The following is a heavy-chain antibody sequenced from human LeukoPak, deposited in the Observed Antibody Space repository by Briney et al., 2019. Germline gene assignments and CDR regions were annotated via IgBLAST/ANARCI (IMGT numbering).Heavy chain of an antibody. D-gene: IGHD3-22*01. CDR1: GFTFSSYA. Sequence: PGGSLRLSCEASGFTFSSYAMSWVRQAPGKGLEWVSNIDGSGRTYYADSVKGRFTISRDNSKNTLYLQMNSLRAEDTAVYYCAKTVVSSGWNYFDYWGQGTLVPVSS. CDR2: IDGSGRT. V-gene: IGHV3-23*01. CDR3: AKTVVSSGWNYFDY. J-gene: IGHJ4*02.